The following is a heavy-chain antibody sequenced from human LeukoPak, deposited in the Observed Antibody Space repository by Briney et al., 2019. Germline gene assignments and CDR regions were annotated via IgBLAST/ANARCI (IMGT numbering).Heavy chain of an antibody. D-gene: IGHD6-13*01. CDR2: ISSSSSYV. Sequence: GGSLRLSCAASGFTFSSYSMNWVRQAPGKGLEWVSFISSSSSYVYYADSVKGRFTISRDNAKNSLYLQMNCLRAEDTAVYYCAGSIAAAGTGYWGQGTLVTVSS. V-gene: IGHV3-21*01. J-gene: IGHJ4*02. CDR1: GFTFSSYS. CDR3: AGSIAAAGTGY.